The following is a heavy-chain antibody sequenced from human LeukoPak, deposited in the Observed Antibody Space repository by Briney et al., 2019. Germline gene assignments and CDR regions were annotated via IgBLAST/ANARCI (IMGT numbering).Heavy chain of an antibody. J-gene: IGHJ4*02. Sequence: ASVKVSCKASGGTFSSYAISWVRRAPGQGLEWMGWISAYNGNTNYAQKLQGRVTMTTDTSTSTAYMELRSLRSDDTAIYYCARVTYSSSWHPLDYWGQGTLVTVSS. V-gene: IGHV1-18*01. CDR2: ISAYNGNT. D-gene: IGHD6-13*01. CDR3: ARVTYSSSWHPLDY. CDR1: GGTFSSYA.